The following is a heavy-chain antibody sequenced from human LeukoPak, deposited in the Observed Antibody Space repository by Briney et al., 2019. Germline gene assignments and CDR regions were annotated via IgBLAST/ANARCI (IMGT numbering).Heavy chain of an antibody. CDR1: GFTFSSYG. V-gene: IGHV3-48*04. Sequence: GGSLRLSCAASGFTFSSYGMNWVRQAPGKGMEWVSYISSSNRTIYSAHSLKARFTISRDNATNSLYLQMNSLRAEDTAVYYCARVWGSLGESFDYWGQGTLVTVSS. CDR2: ISSSNRTI. CDR3: ARVWGSLGESFDY. J-gene: IGHJ4*02. D-gene: IGHD3-16*01.